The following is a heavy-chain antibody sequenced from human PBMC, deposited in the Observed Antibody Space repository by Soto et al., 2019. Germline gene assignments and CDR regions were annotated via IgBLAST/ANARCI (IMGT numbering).Heavy chain of an antibody. J-gene: IGHJ5*02. CDR3: AREARIGSGSYRFDP. CDR1: GFTVSSNY. Sequence: EVQLVESGGGLIQPGGSLRLSCAASGFTVSSNYMSWVRQAPGKGLEWVSVIYSGGGTYYADSVKGRFTISRDNSKNTLYLQMNSLRAEDTAVYYCAREARIGSGSYRFDPWGQGTLVTVSS. D-gene: IGHD6-19*01. V-gene: IGHV3-53*01. CDR2: IYSGGGT.